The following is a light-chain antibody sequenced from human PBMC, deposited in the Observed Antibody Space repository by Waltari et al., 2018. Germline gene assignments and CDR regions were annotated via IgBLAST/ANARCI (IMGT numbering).Light chain of an antibody. CDR1: TTDF. CDR2: EGS. CDR3: CSSSGGGTWV. V-gene: IGLV2-23*01. Sequence: QSALTQPASMSGSPGQSITISCTSTTTDFVSWYQHLPGKAPRLLIYEGSKRPSGLSSRFSGSQSGNTASLTISGLEFDDQATYYCCSSSGGGTWVFGGGTELAVL. J-gene: IGLJ3*02.